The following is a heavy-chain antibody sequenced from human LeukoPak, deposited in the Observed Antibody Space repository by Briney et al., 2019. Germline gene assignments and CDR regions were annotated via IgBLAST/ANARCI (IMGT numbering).Heavy chain of an antibody. CDR3: ARARNYYDSSDYYYEGDAFDI. D-gene: IGHD3-22*01. V-gene: IGHV3-21*01. J-gene: IGHJ3*02. CDR2: ISSSSSNI. Sequence: GGSLRLSCAASGFTFSSYSMNWVRQAPGKGLEWVSSISSSSSNIYYADSVKGRFTISRDNAKNSLYLQMNSLRVEDTAVYYCARARNYYDSSDYYYEGDAFDIWGQGTMVTVSS. CDR1: GFTFSSYS.